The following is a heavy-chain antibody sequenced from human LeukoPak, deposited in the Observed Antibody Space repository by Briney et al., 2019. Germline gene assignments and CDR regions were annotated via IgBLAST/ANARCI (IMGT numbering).Heavy chain of an antibody. V-gene: IGHV3-21*01. CDR1: GFTFSGYS. CDR3: ARGGIYSQGFDY. D-gene: IGHD6-13*01. Sequence: PGGSLRLSCAASGFTFSGYSMNWVRQAPGKGLEWVSSISTTSDYIHYADSLKGRVAISRDIAKNSLYLQMNSLRAEDTAVYYCARGGIYSQGFDYWGQGSLVTVSS. J-gene: IGHJ4*02. CDR2: ISTTSDYI.